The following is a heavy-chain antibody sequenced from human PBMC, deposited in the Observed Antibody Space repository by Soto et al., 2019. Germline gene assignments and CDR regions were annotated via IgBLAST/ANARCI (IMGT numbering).Heavy chain of an antibody. CDR3: ARVRVVYSDSSYYYGIDD. CDR1: GGSISSDDYY. Sequence: SETLSLTCTVSGGSISSDDYYWSWIRQAQGKGLEWIGYIYYSGSTYYNPSLKSRVTISVDTSKNQFSLKLSSVTAADTAVYYCARVRVVYSDSSYYYGIDDWGQGTPVTVYS. D-gene: IGHD3-22*01. V-gene: IGHV4-30-4*01. CDR2: IYYSGST. J-gene: IGHJ4*02.